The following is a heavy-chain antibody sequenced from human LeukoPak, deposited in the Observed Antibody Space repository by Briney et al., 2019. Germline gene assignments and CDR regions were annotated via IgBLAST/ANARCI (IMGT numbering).Heavy chain of an antibody. J-gene: IGHJ5*02. D-gene: IGHD2-15*01. CDR2: VTPSDGGT. CDR1: GYTFTNYF. V-gene: IGHV1-46*03. CDR3: VREGGCSGGSCHRFDP. Sequence: GASVKLSCKTSGYTFTNYFMHWVRQAPGQGLEWMGAVTPSDGGTNYAQKFQGRITMTRDTSTSTVYMDLSSLKPEDTAVYYCVREGGCSGGSCHRFDPWGQGALVTVSS.